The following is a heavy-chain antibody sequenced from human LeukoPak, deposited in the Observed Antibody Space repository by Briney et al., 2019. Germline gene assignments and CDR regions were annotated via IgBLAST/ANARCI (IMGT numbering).Heavy chain of an antibody. CDR3: ARRGLVGTVVTLEHYYYYGMDV. CDR2: ISGSGGST. Sequence: PGGSLRLSCAASGFTFSSYAMSWVRQAPGKGLEWVSAISGSGGSTYYADSVKGRFTISRDNSKNTLYLQMNSLRAEDTAVYYCARRGLVGTVVTLEHYYYYGMDVWGQGTTVTVSS. J-gene: IGHJ6*02. D-gene: IGHD4-23*01. CDR1: GFTFSSYA. V-gene: IGHV3-23*01.